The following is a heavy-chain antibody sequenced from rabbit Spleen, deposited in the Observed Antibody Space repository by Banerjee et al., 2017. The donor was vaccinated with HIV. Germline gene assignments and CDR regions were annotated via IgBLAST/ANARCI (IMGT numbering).Heavy chain of an antibody. Sequence: QQQLEESGGGLVKPGGTLTLTCKASGIDFSSYYYMCWVRQPPGKGLEWIACIAVGSGGFTYYANWAKGRFTISKTSSTTVTLHMTSLTAADTASYFCVRDGVGGGHYFDLWGPGTLVTVS. CDR2: IAVGSGGFT. CDR3: VRDGVGGGHYFDL. J-gene: IGHJ4*01. V-gene: IGHV1S45*01. D-gene: IGHD3-1*01. CDR1: GIDFSSYYY.